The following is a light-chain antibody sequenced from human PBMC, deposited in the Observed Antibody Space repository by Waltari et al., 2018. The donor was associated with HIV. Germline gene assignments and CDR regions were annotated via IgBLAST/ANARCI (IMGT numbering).Light chain of an antibody. V-gene: IGLV1-44*01. CDR1: SPNIGTNA. Sequence: QSVLTQPPSASGAPGQRVAISCSGSSPNIGTNAVNWYQQVPGTAPKLLMYGDNQRPSGVPDRFSGSKSGTSASLAISGPQSEDEADYYCSAWDDSLNGPLFGGGTKLTVL. CDR2: GDN. J-gene: IGLJ3*02. CDR3: SAWDDSLNGPL.